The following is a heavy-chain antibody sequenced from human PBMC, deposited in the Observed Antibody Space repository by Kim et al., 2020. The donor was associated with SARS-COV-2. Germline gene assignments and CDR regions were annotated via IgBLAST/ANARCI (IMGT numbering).Heavy chain of an antibody. CDR1: GFTFSSYE. D-gene: IGHD3-22*01. V-gene: IGHV3-48*03. J-gene: IGHJ4*02. CDR3: ARGGHYDSSGYYDY. CDR2: ISSSGSTI. Sequence: GGSLRLSCAASGFTFSSYEMNWVRQAPGKGLEWVSYISSSGSTIYYADSVKGRFTISRDNAKNSLYLQMNSLRAEDTAVYYCARGGHYDSSGYYDYWGQGTLVTVSS.